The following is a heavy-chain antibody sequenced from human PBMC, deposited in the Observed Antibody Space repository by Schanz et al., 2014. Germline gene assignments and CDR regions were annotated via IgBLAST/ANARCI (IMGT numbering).Heavy chain of an antibody. Sequence: QVQLVQSGAEVKKPGASVKVSCKTSGYTFSSYGITWVRQAPGQGLEWMGWISPYNGNTNYAPKVQGRVTVTTDTSTSTVYMELRSLTSDDTAVYFCARGGYSSGLYDRDIAHFDYWGQGALVTVSS. CDR2: ISPYNGNT. J-gene: IGHJ4*02. CDR3: ARGGYSSGLYDRDIAHFDY. V-gene: IGHV1-18*01. CDR1: GYTFSSYG. D-gene: IGHD6-19*01.